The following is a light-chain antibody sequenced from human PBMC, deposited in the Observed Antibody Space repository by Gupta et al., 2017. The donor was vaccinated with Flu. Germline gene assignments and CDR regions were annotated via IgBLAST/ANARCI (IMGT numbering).Light chain of an antibody. J-gene: IGKJ4*01. CDR3: QQYNDWHLS. V-gene: IGKV3-15*01. CDR1: QSVSSK. Sequence: PVTLSVSPGESATRSCRASQSVSSKLAWYQHKRGQAPRLLIYGASTRASGIPARFSGSGSGTEFTLTISSLQSEDFAVYHCQQYNDWHLSFGGGTKVEIK. CDR2: GAS.